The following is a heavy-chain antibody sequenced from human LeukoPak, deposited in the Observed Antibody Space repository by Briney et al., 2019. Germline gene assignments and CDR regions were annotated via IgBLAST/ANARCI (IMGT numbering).Heavy chain of an antibody. CDR2: INHSGST. D-gene: IGHD2-2*01. CDR1: GGSFSGYY. CDR3: AREGRIVVVPGGYYYYGMDV. J-gene: IGHJ6*04. V-gene: IGHV4-34*01. Sequence: SETLSLTCAVYGGSFSGYYWSWIRQPPGKGLEWIGEINHSGSTNYNPSLKSRVTISVDTSKNQFSLKLSSVTAADTAVYYCAREGRIVVVPGGYYYYGMDVWGKGTTVTVSS.